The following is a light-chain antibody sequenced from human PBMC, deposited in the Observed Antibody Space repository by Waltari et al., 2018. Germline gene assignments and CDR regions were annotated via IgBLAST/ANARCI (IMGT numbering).Light chain of an antibody. J-gene: IGKJ4*01. Sequence: DIVMTQSPDSLAVSLGERATINYKSSQSILYSSNNKNYLAWYQQRPGQPPKLLIYWASNRESGVPDRFSGSGSGTDFTLTISSLQAEDVAVYYCQQYYGSPTFGGGTKVEIK. CDR2: WAS. CDR3: QQYYGSPT. CDR1: QSILYSSNNKNY. V-gene: IGKV4-1*01.